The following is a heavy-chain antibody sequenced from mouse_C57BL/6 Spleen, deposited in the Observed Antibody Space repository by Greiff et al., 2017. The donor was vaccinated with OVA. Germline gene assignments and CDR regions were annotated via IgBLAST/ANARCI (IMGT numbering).Heavy chain of an antibody. CDR3: TRGGVDPYYAMDY. D-gene: IGHD1-1*01. Sequence: EVHLVESGEGLVKPGGSLKLSCAASGFTFSSYAMSWVRQTPEKRLEWVAYISSGGDYIYYADTVKGRFTISRDNARNTLYLQMSSLKSEDTAMYYCTRGGVDPYYAMDYWGQGTSVTVSS. CDR2: ISSGGDYI. CDR1: GFTFSSYA. V-gene: IGHV5-9-1*02. J-gene: IGHJ4*01.